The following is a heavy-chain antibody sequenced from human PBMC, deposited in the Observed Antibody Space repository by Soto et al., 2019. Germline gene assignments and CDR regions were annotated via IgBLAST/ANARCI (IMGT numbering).Heavy chain of an antibody. V-gene: IGHV3-23*01. Sequence: GGSLRLSCAASGFTFGSYAMSWVRQAPGKGLEWVSAISGSGGSTYYADSVKGRFTISRDNSKNTLYLQMNSLRAEDTAVYYYAKDTPSVPPETNVVFNIWGQGKMVPVSS. D-gene: IGHD3-10*02. CDR3: AKDTPSVPPETNVVFNI. J-gene: IGHJ3*02. CDR2: ISGSGGST. CDR1: GFTFGSYA.